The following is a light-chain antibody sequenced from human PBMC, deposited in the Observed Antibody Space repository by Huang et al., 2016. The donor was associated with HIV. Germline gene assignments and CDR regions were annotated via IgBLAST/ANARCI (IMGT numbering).Light chain of an antibody. J-gene: IGKJ1*01. Sequence: EIVMTQSPATLSVSPGERATLSCRASKSVSSNLAWCQQKPGQAPRLLSYAASTRATGIPARFSGSGSGTEFTLTISSLQSEDFAIYYCQQYNDWPLTFGQGTKVEIK. CDR3: QQYNDWPLT. CDR1: KSVSSN. V-gene: IGKV3-15*01. CDR2: AAS.